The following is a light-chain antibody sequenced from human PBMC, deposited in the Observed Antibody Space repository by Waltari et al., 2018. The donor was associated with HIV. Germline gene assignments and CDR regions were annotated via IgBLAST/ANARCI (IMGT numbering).Light chain of an antibody. CDR1: RSNIGAGYD. Sequence: QSVLTQPPSVSGAPGQRVTISCTGSRSNIGAGYDVPWYQQLPGTAPKPLIYGNSNRPSGVPDRFSGSKSGTSASLAITGLQAEDEADYYCQSYDSSLSGSVFGGGTKLTVL. J-gene: IGLJ2*01. V-gene: IGLV1-40*01. CDR3: QSYDSSLSGSV. CDR2: GNS.